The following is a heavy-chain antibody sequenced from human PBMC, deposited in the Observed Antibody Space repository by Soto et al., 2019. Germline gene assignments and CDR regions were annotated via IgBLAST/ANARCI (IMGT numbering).Heavy chain of an antibody. V-gene: IGHV3-30-3*01. CDR1: GFTFSSYA. CDR2: ISYDGSYK. CDR3: ARKPGDSSGYHYYYYGMDV. J-gene: IGHJ6*02. D-gene: IGHD3-22*01. Sequence: QVQLVEPGGGVVQPGRSLRLSCAASGFTFSSYAMHWVRQAPGKGLEWVAVISYDGSYKYYADSVKGRFTISRDNSKNTLYLQMNSLRAEDTAVYYCARKPGDSSGYHYYYYGMDVWGQGTTVTVSS.